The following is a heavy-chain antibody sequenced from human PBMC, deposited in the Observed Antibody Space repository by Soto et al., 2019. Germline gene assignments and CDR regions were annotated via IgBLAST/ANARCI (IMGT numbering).Heavy chain of an antibody. CDR3: ARDPPYGDYAEFDY. CDR2: VWYDGSNK. Sequence: GGSLGLSCASSGFTVSIYGMHVFLQAPVKGLAWVAVVWYDGSNKYYADSVKGRFTISRENSKNTLYLQMNSLRAEDTAVYYCARDPPYGDYAEFDYWGQGTLVTVSS. J-gene: IGHJ4*02. D-gene: IGHD4-17*01. CDR1: GFTVSIYG. V-gene: IGHV3-33*01.